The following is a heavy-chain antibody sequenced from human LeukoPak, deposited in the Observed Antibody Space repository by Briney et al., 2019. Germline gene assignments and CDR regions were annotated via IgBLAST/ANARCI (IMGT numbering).Heavy chain of an antibody. CDR1: GFTFSSYG. J-gene: IGHJ4*02. Sequence: GESLKISCAASGFTFSSYGMHWVRQAPGKGLEWVAFIRYDGSNKYYADSVKGRFTISRDNSKNTLYLQMNSLRAEDTAVCYCAGPHYYFDYWGQGTLVTVSS. D-gene: IGHD3-10*01. V-gene: IGHV3-30*02. CDR2: IRYDGSNK. CDR3: AGPHYYFDY.